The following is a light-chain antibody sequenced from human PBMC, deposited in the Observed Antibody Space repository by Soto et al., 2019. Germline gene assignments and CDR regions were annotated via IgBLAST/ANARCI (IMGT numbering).Light chain of an antibody. CDR3: QQRSNWLT. Sequence: EIVLTQSPATLSLSPGERATLSCRASQSVSSYLAWYQQKPGQAPRLLIYDASNRATGIPARFSGSGSGTDFILTISSLAPEDFAVYYCQQRSNWLTFGGGTKVEIK. CDR2: DAS. J-gene: IGKJ4*01. CDR1: QSVSSY. V-gene: IGKV3-11*01.